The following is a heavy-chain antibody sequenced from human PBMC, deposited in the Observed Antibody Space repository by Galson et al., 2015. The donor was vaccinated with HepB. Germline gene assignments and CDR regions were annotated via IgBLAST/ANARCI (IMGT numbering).Heavy chain of an antibody. Sequence: SLRLSCAASGFTFNSYAMSWVRQAPGKGLEWVSAVSGNGGTTYYADSVKGRFTISRDNSKNTLYLRANSLRAEDTAVYYCTKESPYCGSPNCRYYDFDPWGQGILVTVSS. V-gene: IGHV3-23*01. J-gene: IGHJ5*02. D-gene: IGHD2-2*01. CDR2: VSGNGGTT. CDR1: GFTFNSYA. CDR3: TKESPYCGSPNCRYYDFDP.